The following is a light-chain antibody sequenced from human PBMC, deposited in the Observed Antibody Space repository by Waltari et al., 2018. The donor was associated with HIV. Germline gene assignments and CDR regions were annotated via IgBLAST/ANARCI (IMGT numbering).Light chain of an antibody. J-gene: IGLJ2*01. Sequence: QSALTQPASVSGPRGQSITISCTGISSDVGSHNLVSWYQKHPGKDTKVMIFEGSKRPSVVSNRFSGSKSGNTASLTISGLQAEDEADYYCCSYAGSSSLVVFGGGTKLTVL. CDR3: CSYAGSSSLVV. V-gene: IGLV2-23*01. CDR1: SSDVGSHNL. CDR2: EGS.